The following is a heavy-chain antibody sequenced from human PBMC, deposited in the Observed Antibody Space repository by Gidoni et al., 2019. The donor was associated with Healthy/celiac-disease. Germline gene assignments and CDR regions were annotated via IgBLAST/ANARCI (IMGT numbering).Heavy chain of an antibody. D-gene: IGHD2-2*02. CDR3: ATSYCSSTSCYTMEQDY. J-gene: IGHJ4*02. Sequence: QVQLQQWGAGLLKPSETLSLTCAVYGGSFSGYYWSWIRQPPGKGLEWIGEINHRGSTNYNPSLKSRVTISVDTSKNQFSLKLSSVTAADTAVYYCATSYCSSTSCYTMEQDYWGQGTLVTVSS. V-gene: IGHV4-34*01. CDR1: GGSFSGYY. CDR2: INHRGST.